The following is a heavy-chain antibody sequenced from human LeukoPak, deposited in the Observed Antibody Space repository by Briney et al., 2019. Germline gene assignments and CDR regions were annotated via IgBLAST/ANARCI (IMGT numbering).Heavy chain of an antibody. CDR1: GFTFSSNW. D-gene: IGHD2-15*01. V-gene: IGHV3-7*01. CDR2: IRQDGSDK. Sequence: GGSLRLSCAASGFTFSSNWMSWVRQAPGKGLEWVANIRQDGSDKYYMDSVKGRFTISRDNAKNSLSLQMNSLRVEDTAVYYCARDRDCGDGGCYPHFDYWGQGVRVTVSS. J-gene: IGHJ4*02. CDR3: ARDRDCGDGGCYPHFDY.